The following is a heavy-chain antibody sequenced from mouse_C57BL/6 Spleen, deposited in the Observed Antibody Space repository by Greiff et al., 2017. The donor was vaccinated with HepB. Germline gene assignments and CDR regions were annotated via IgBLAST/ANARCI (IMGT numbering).Heavy chain of an antibody. CDR3: AKEGKIYYDYDPHAMDY. J-gene: IGHJ4*01. CDR1: GFSLTSYG. Sequence: QVQLKESGPGLVAPSQSLSITCTVSGFSLTSYGVSWVRQPPGKGLEWLGGIWGDGRTNNHSALISRLSISRDNSKSQVFLKLNSLQTDDTATYYCAKEGKIYYDYDPHAMDYWGQGTSVTVSS. D-gene: IGHD2-4*01. CDR2: IWGDGRT. V-gene: IGHV2-3*01.